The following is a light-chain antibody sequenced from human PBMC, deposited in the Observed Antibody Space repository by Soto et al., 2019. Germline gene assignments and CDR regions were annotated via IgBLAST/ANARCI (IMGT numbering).Light chain of an antibody. CDR1: QSVSNTY. V-gene: IGKV3-20*01. CDR2: GAS. Sequence: EIVLTQSPGTLSLSPGERATLSCRASQSVSNTYLAWYQQKPGQAPRLLIYGASIRATGIPDRFSGSGSGTDFTLTISRLEPEDFAVYYCQQYGSPPYTFGQGTKLEIK. CDR3: QQYGSPPYT. J-gene: IGKJ2*01.